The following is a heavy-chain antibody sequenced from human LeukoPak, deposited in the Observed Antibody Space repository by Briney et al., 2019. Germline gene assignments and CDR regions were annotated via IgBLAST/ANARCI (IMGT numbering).Heavy chain of an antibody. Sequence: GGSLRLSCAASGFTFSSYGMSWVRQAPGKGLEWVSAISGSGGSTYYADSVKGRFTISRDNSKNTLYLQIDFLTAEDTAVYYCARSPVAGPPNYFDYLGQGTLVTVSS. CDR3: ARSPVAGPPNYFDY. CDR1: GFTFSSYG. J-gene: IGHJ4*02. V-gene: IGHV3-23*01. CDR2: ISGSGGST. D-gene: IGHD6-19*01.